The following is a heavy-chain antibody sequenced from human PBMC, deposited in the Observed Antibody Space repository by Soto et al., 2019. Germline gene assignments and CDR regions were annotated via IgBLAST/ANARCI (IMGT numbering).Heavy chain of an antibody. CDR3: ARLKQDYAVA. D-gene: IGHD3-16*01. J-gene: IGHJ5*02. CDR1: GYTFTSYD. V-gene: IGHV1-8*02. Sequence: QVQLVQSGAEVKKPGASVKVSCKASGYTFTSYDINLVRLATGQGREGKGWRNPNSVNTAYAQKAQGRVTMTMNTSISTAYMELRSLRSEDTAVYYCARLKQDYAVAWGQGTLVTVSS. CDR2: RNPNSVNT.